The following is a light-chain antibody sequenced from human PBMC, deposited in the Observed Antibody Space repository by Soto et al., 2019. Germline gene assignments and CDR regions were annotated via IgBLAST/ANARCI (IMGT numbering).Light chain of an antibody. Sequence: DIPMTPSPSSLSASVGDRVTITCQASQDISNYLNWYQQKPGKAPKLLIYDASNLETGVPSRFSGSGSGTDFTFPISSLQPEDIATYYCQQYDNLPRFTFGPGTKVDIK. J-gene: IGKJ3*01. CDR2: DAS. V-gene: IGKV1-33*01. CDR1: QDISNY. CDR3: QQYDNLPRFT.